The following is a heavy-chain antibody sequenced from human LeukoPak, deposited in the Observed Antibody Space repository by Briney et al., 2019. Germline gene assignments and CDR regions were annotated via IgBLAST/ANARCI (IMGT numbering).Heavy chain of an antibody. J-gene: IGHJ6*04. V-gene: IGHV1-18*04. CDR2: ISAYNGNT. D-gene: IGHD3-10*01. CDR3: AREVQLWFGELSGYYGMDV. CDR1: GYTFTSYG. Sequence: GASVKVSCKASGYTFTSYGISWVRQAPGQGLEWMGWISAYNGNTNYAQKLQGRVTMTTDTSTSTAYMELRSLRYDDTAVYYCAREVQLWFGELSGYYGMDVWGKGTTVTVSS.